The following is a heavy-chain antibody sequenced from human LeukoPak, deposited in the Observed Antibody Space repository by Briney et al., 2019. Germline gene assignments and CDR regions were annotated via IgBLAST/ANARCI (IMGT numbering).Heavy chain of an antibody. V-gene: IGHV1-8*01. Sequence: ASVKVSCKASGYTFTSYDINWVRQATGQGLEWMGWMNPNSGNTGYAQKFQGRVTMTRNTSISTAYMELSSLRSEDTAVYYCAREGYVSYYFDYWGQGTLVTVSS. J-gene: IGHJ4*02. CDR2: MNPNSGNT. CDR1: GYTFTSYD. D-gene: IGHD5-12*01. CDR3: AREGYVSYYFDY.